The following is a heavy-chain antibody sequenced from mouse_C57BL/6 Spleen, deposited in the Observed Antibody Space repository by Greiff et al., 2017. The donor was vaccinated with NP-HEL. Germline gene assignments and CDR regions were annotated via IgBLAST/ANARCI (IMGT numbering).Heavy chain of an antibody. Sequence: VQLQQPGPELVKPGASVKMSCKASGYTFTDYNMHWVKQSHGKSLEWIGYINPNNGGTSYNQKFKGKATLTVNKSSSTAYMELRSLTSEDSAVYYCATMVTYWYFDVWGTGTTVTVSS. D-gene: IGHD2-2*01. CDR3: ATMVTYWYFDV. J-gene: IGHJ1*03. CDR1: GYTFTDYN. CDR2: INPNNGGT. V-gene: IGHV1-22*01.